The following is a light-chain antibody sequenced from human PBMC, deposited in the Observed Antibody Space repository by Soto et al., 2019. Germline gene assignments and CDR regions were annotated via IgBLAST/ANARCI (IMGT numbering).Light chain of an antibody. CDR2: GAS. CDR3: QQYNTWPPFT. CDR1: QSVNSS. V-gene: IGKV3-15*01. Sequence: EIVMTQSPATLSVSPGERATLSLMASQSVNSSLAWYQQRPGQAPRLLIYGASTRATGIPARFSGSGSGTEFTLTISSLQSEDFALYYCQQYNTWPPFTFGPGTKVDIK. J-gene: IGKJ3*01.